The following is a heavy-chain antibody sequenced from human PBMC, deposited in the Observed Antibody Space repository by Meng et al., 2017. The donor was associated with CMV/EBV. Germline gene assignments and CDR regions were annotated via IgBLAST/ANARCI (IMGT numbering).Heavy chain of an antibody. D-gene: IGHD2-2*01. CDR3: TTDRHIVVVPAAIYYGMDV. CDR2: IKSKTDGGTT. V-gene: IGHV3-15*01. Sequence: GGSLRLSCAASGFTFSNAWMSWVRQAPGKGLGWVGRIKSKTDGGTTDYAAPVKGRFTISRDDPKNTLYLQMNSLKTEDTAVYYCTTDRHIVVVPAAIYYGMDVWGQGTTVTVSS. J-gene: IGHJ6*02. CDR1: GFTFSNAW.